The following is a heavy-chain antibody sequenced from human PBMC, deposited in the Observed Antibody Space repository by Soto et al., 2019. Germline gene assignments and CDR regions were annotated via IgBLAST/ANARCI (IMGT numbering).Heavy chain of an antibody. CDR1: GGSMRSHY. CDR3: AGGVRGYED. V-gene: IGHV4-59*11. D-gene: IGHD5-12*01. Sequence: QVQLQESGPGLVKPSETLSLTCTVSGGSMRSHYWSWIRQPPGKRLEWIGYIYYTGSTNYIPSLKSRLTISVDTSKNQFSLKLSSVTAADTAVYYCAGGVRGYEDWGQGTLVTVSS. J-gene: IGHJ4*02. CDR2: IYYTGST.